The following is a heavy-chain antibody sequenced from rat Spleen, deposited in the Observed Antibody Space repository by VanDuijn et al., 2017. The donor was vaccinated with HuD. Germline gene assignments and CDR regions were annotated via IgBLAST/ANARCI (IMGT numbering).Heavy chain of an antibody. D-gene: IGHD1-1*01. J-gene: IGHJ2*01. CDR3: ARDYFSDGYFNY. CDR1: GFSLTSYN. Sequence: QVQLKESGPGLVQPSQTLSLTCTVSGFSLTSYNVHWVRQPTGKGLEWMRIIWTGGNTDYNSALQSRLNISRDTSKSQVFLKMNSLQTEDTTTYYCARDYFSDGYFNYWGQGVMVTVSS. CDR2: IWTGGNT. V-gene: IGHV2-30*01.